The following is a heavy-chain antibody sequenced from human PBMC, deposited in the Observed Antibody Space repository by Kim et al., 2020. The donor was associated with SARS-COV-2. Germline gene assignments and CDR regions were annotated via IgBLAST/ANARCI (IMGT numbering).Heavy chain of an antibody. CDR2: IRPNGIRT. D-gene: IGHD2-21*01. Sequence: ASVKVSCKASGYSFTSYYMHWVRQAPGQGLEWMGIIRPNGIRTTYAQKFQGRVTMTRDTSTSTDYLEVSSLRSEDTAVYYCTGGIPERAPDWFDPWGQGT. CDR3: TGGIPERAPDWFDP. V-gene: IGHV1-46*01. J-gene: IGHJ5*02. CDR1: GYSFTSYY.